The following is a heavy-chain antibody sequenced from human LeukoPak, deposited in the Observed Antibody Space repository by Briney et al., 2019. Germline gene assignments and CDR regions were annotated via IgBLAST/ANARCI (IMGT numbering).Heavy chain of an antibody. Sequence: ASVEVSCKASGYTFTSYYMHRVRQAPGQGLEWMGIINPSGGSTSYAQKFQGRVTMTRDMSTSTVYMELSSLRSEDTAVYYCARGALAYCGGDCYPEFDYWGQGTLVTVSS. V-gene: IGHV1-46*01. CDR3: ARGALAYCGGDCYPEFDY. D-gene: IGHD2-21*02. CDR2: INPSGGST. CDR1: GYTFTSYY. J-gene: IGHJ4*02.